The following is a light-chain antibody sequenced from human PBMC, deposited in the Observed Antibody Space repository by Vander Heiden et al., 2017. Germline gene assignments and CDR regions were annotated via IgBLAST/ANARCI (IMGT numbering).Light chain of an antibody. V-gene: IGKV3-20*01. Sequence: EIILMPPPRSTLLSPVEGATTTCWPSRRGSSSCLAWYQQKPGQAPRLLIYGASSSATGIPDRLSGGGAWTDFSLPISRLEPEDFAVYYCQQYGSSSGLTFGPGTKVDIK. CDR2: GAS. J-gene: IGKJ3*01. CDR3: QQYGSSSGLT. CDR1: RRGSSSC.